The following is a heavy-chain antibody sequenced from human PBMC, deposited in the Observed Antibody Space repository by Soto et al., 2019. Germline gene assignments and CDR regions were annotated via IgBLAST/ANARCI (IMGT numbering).Heavy chain of an antibody. CDR3: ARNGDWNYVYYYGMDV. V-gene: IGHV3-48*03. Sequence: GGSLRLSCAASGFTFSSYEMNWVRQAPGKGLEWVSYISSSGSTIYYADSVKGRFTISRDNAKNSLYLQMNSLRAEDTAVYYCARNGDWNYVYYYGMDVWGQGTTVTVSS. D-gene: IGHD1-7*01. CDR2: ISSSGSTI. CDR1: GFTFSSYE. J-gene: IGHJ6*02.